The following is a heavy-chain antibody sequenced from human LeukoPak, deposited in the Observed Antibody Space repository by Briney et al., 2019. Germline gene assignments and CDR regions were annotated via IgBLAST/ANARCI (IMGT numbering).Heavy chain of an antibody. CDR2: ISSSSSNI. Sequence: KPGGSLRLSCAASGFTFSSYSMNWVRQAPGKGLEWVSSISSSSSNIYYADSVKGRFTISRDNAKNSLYLQMNSLRAEDTAVYYCARGYCSSTSCSLDYWGQGTLVTVSS. V-gene: IGHV3-21*01. J-gene: IGHJ4*02. D-gene: IGHD2-2*01. CDR3: ARGYCSSTSCSLDY. CDR1: GFTFSSYS.